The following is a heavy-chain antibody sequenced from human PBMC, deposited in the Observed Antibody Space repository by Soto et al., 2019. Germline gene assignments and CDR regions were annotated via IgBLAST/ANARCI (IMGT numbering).Heavy chain of an antibody. CDR1: GFTFSSYA. CDR3: AKRVAATQPPAPHDY. D-gene: IGHD2-15*01. CDR2: ISGSGGST. Sequence: GGALRLSCAASGFTFSSYAMSWVRQAPGKGLEWVSAISGSGGSTYYADSVKGRFTISRDNSKNTLYLQMNSLRAEDTAVYYCAKRVAATQPPAPHDYWGQGTLVTVSS. J-gene: IGHJ4*02. V-gene: IGHV3-23*01.